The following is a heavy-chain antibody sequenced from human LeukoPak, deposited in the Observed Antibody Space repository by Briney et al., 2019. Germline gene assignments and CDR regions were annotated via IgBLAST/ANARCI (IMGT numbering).Heavy chain of an antibody. Sequence: SETLSVTCAVSGYTISSGYYCGWIRPPPGKGLEWIGSIYHSGSTYYNPSLKSRVTISVDTSKNQFSLKLSSVTAADTAVYYCARAESSWDIDYWGQGTLVTVSS. J-gene: IGHJ4*02. CDR2: IYHSGST. V-gene: IGHV4-38-2*01. D-gene: IGHD6-13*01. CDR3: ARAESSWDIDY. CDR1: GYTISSGYY.